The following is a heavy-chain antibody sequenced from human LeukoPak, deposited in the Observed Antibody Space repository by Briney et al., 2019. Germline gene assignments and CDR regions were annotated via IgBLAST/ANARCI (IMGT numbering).Heavy chain of an antibody. D-gene: IGHD5-18*01. CDR3: ARDSYSVGDV. CDR2: IWYDGSNK. Sequence: GGSLRLSCAASGFTFSNYGMHWVRQAPDKGLEWVAVIWYDGSNKYYVDSVKGRFTISRDNSKNTLYLQMNSLRAEDTAVYYCARDSYSVGDVWGQGTTVTVSS. J-gene: IGHJ6*02. V-gene: IGHV3-33*01. CDR1: GFTFSNYG.